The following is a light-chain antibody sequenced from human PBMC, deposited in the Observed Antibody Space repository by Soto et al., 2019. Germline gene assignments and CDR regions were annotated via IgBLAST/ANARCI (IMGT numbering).Light chain of an antibody. V-gene: IGKV3-20*01. J-gene: IGKJ1*01. CDR2: GAS. CDR1: QSVSSSY. Sequence: EIVLTQSPGTLSLSPGERATLSCRASQSVSSSYLAWYQQKPGQAPRLLIYGASSRATGIPDRFSGSGSGTDFTLTISRPAPEDFAVYYCQQYGSSGWTFGQGTKVEIK. CDR3: QQYGSSGWT.